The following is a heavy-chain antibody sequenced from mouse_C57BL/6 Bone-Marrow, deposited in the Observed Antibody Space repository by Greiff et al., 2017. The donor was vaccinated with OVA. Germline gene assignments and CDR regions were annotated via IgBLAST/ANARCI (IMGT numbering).Heavy chain of an antibody. CDR3: TREGAMVTTGGFDY. J-gene: IGHJ2*01. V-gene: IGHV1-15*01. Sequence: VKLVESGAELVRPGASVTLSCKASGYTFTDYEMHWVKQTPVHGLEWIGAIDPETGGTAYNQKFKGKAILTADKSSSTAYMELRSLTSEDSAVYYCTREGAMVTTGGFDYWGQGTTLTVSS. D-gene: IGHD2-2*01. CDR1: GYTFTDYE. CDR2: IDPETGGT.